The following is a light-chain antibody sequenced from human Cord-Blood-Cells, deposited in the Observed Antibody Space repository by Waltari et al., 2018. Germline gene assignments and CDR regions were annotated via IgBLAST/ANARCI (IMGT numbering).Light chain of an antibody. Sequence: SYVLTQPPSVSVAPGKTARITCGGNNIGSKIEHGYQQKPGQAPVLVIYYDSDRPSGIPERFSGSNSGNTATLTISRVEAGDEADYYCQVWDSSSDHVVFGGGTKLTVL. CDR2: YDS. CDR1: NIGSKI. V-gene: IGLV3-21*04. J-gene: IGLJ2*01. CDR3: QVWDSSSDHVV.